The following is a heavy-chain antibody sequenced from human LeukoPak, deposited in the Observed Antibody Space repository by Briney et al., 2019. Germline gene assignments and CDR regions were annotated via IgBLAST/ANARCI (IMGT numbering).Heavy chain of an antibody. J-gene: IGHJ3*01. V-gene: IGHV4-4*08. CDR1: GDSISSYY. D-gene: IGHD6-19*01. Sequence: PSETLSLTCTVSGDSISSYYWSWIRQPPRKGLEWIGYIYYSGNTNYNPSVKSRVTISVDTSKNQFSLTLRSVTAADTAVYYCARETEKQWQYWGQGTMATVSS. CDR3: ARETEKQWQY. CDR2: IYYSGNT.